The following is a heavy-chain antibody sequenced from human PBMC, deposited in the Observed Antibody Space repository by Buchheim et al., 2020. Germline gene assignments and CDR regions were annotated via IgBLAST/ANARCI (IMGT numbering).Heavy chain of an antibody. CDR1: GFSFSSYW. CDR2: IKQDGSAR. V-gene: IGHV3-7*01. D-gene: IGHD3-10*01. CDR3: ARDLVASGSYDS. Sequence: EVQLVESGGGVVQPGGSLRLSCAASGFSFSSYWMGWVRQAPGKGLEWVANIKQDGSARNYVDSVKGRFTVSRENAKRSLDLQMNSLRAEDTAVYYCARDLVASGSYDSWGQGTL. J-gene: IGHJ4*02.